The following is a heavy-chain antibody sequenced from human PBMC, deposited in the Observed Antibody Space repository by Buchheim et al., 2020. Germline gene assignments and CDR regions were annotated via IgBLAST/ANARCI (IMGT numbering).Heavy chain of an antibody. Sequence: QVQLVESGGGVVQPGGSLRLSCAASGFIFDSFAMHWVRQAPGKGLEWVAAIWYDGSHGSSADSVKGRLTISRDNNKETPYLQMNSLRVEDTAVYYCARDGLYSRGPSYYGMDVWGQGTT. J-gene: IGHJ6*02. D-gene: IGHD2-15*01. V-gene: IGHV3-33*01. CDR1: GFIFDSFA. CDR3: ARDGLYSRGPSYYGMDV. CDR2: IWYDGSHG.